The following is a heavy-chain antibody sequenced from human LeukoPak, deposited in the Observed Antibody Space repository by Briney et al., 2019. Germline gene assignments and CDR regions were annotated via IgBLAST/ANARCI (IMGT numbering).Heavy chain of an antibody. CDR2: IYTSGST. D-gene: IGHD6-13*01. V-gene: IGHV4-4*07. CDR3: ARDGGSSSWSTNNFDY. J-gene: IGHJ4*02. CDR1: GGSISSYY. Sequence: SSETLSLTCTVSGGSISSYYWSWIRQPAGKGLERIGRIYTSGSTNYNPSLKSRVTMSVDTSKNQFSLKLSSVTAADTAVYYCARDGGSSSWSTNNFDYWGQGTLVTVSS.